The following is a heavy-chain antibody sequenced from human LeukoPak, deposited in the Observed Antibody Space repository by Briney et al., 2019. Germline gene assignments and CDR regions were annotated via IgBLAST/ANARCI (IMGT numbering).Heavy chain of an antibody. D-gene: IGHD4-17*01. Sequence: PGGSLRLSCAASGFTFSSYSMNWVRQAPGKGLEWVSSISSSSSYIYYADSVKGRFTISRDNAKNLLYLQMNSLRAEDTAVYYCARNEDGDYGMDVWGQGTTVTVSS. V-gene: IGHV3-21*01. CDR3: ARNEDGDYGMDV. CDR2: ISSSSSYI. J-gene: IGHJ6*02. CDR1: GFTFSSYS.